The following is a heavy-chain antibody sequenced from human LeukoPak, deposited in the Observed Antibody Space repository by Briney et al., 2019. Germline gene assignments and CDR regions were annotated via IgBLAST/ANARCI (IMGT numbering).Heavy chain of an antibody. J-gene: IGHJ4*02. D-gene: IGHD1-1*01. Sequence: SETLSLTCTVSGGSISSSSYYWGWIRQPPGKGLEWIGSIYSGGSTYYNPSLDSRVTISVDTSKNQFSLKLSSVIAADTAVYYCARPSQTTRLFDYWGQGTLVTVSS. CDR3: ARPSQTTRLFDY. V-gene: IGHV4-39*01. CDR2: IYSGGST. CDR1: GGSISSSSYY.